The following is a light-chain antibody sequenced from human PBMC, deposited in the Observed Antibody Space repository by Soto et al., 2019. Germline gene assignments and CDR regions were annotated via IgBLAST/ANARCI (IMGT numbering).Light chain of an antibody. CDR2: DAS. J-gene: IGKJ1*01. CDR3: QQYSVYWT. CDR1: QNIRNY. V-gene: IGKV1-5*01. Sequence: DIQMTQSPSSLSASVGDRVAITCRASQNIRNYLNWYQQKPGKAPKVLIYDASSWAGGVPSRFTGSGSGTEFTLTINSLQPDDFATYYCQQYSVYWTFGQGTKVEIK.